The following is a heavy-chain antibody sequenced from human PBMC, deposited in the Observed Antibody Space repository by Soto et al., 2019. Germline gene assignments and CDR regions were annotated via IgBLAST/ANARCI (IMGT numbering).Heavy chain of an antibody. Sequence: PVGSLRLSCAASGFTFSSYGMHWVRQAPGKGLEWVAVIWYDGSNKYYADSVKGRFTISRDNSKNTLYLQMNSLRAEDTAVYYCAKGGQYIVATIATTRDYYYYGMDVWGQGTTVTVSS. D-gene: IGHD5-12*01. CDR1: GFTFSSYG. J-gene: IGHJ6*02. V-gene: IGHV3-33*06. CDR2: IWYDGSNK. CDR3: AKGGQYIVATIATTRDYYYYGMDV.